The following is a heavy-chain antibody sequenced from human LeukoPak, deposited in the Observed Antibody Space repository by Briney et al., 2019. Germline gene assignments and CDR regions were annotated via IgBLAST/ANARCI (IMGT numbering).Heavy chain of an antibody. V-gene: IGHV1-18*01. J-gene: IGHJ3*02. CDR2: ISAYNGNT. Sequence: ASVKVSCKASGYTFTSYGISWVRQAPGQGLEWMGWISAYNGNTNYAQRFQGRVTMTRDTSISTAYMELSRLRSDDTAVYYCASGIKSILVGAHDAFDIWGQGTMVTVSS. CDR3: ASGIKSILVGAHDAFDI. CDR1: GYTFTSYG. D-gene: IGHD1-26*01.